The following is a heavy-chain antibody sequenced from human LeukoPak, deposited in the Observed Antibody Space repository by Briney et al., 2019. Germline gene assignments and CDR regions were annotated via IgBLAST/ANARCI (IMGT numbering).Heavy chain of an antibody. Sequence: SETLSLTCTVSGGSISSSSYYWGWIRQPPGKGLEWIGSIYYSGSTYYNPSLKSRVTISVDTSKNQFSLKLSSVIAADTAVYYCARQMATIKDDAFDIWGQGTMVTVSS. D-gene: IGHD5-24*01. CDR2: IYYSGST. J-gene: IGHJ3*02. CDR3: ARQMATIKDDAFDI. CDR1: GGSISSSSYY. V-gene: IGHV4-39*01.